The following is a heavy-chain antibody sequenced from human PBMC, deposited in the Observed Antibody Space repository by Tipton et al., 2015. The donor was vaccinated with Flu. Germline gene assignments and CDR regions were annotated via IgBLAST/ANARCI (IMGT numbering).Heavy chain of an antibody. V-gene: IGHV4-31*03. CDR1: GGSISSGGYY. CDR2: IYYSGST. J-gene: IGHJ5*02. Sequence: TLSLTCTVSGGSISSGGYYWSWIRQHPGKGLEWIGYIYYSGSTYYSPSLKSRVTISVDTSKNQFSLKLSSVTAADTAVYYCARVRGGSTDNWFDPWGQGTLVTVSS. D-gene: IGHD3-16*01. CDR3: ARVRGGSTDNWFDP.